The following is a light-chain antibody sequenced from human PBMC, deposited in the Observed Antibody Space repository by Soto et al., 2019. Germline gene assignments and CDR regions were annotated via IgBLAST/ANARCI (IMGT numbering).Light chain of an antibody. CDR3: CSYTSTSTLA. CDR2: DVN. V-gene: IGLV2-14*03. J-gene: IGLJ2*01. CDR1: SSDVGGYNS. Sequence: QSALTQPASVSGSPGQSITISCTGTSSDVGGYNSVSWYQQHPDKAPKLMIFDVNNRPSGVSNRFSGSKSGNTASLTISGLRAEDEADYYCCSYTSTSTLAFGGGTKVTVL.